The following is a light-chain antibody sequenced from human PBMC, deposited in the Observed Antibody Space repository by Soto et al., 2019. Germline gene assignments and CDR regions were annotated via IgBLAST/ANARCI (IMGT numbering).Light chain of an antibody. V-gene: IGLV2-14*01. CDR1: SRDVGGSNY. J-gene: IGLJ2*01. CDR2: EVS. Sequence: QSALIQPASVSGSPGQSITISCTGTSRDVGGSNYVSWYQHHPHRAPKLLIYEVSNRPSGVSNRFSGSKSGNTASLTISGLQAEDEADYYCSSYTSSSTHVVFGGGTKVTVL. CDR3: SSYTSSSTHVV.